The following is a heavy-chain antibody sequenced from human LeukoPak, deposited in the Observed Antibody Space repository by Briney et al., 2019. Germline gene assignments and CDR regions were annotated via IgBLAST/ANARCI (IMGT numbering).Heavy chain of an antibody. D-gene: IGHD6-19*01. J-gene: IGHJ4*02. Sequence: ASVKVSCKASGYTFSNYGISWVRQAPGLGLEWMGWTSYNGNTNYAQKFQDRVTMTTDTSTTTAYTELRSPESDDTAVYYCARHSGSGWQALGYWGQGTLVTVSS. CDR3: ARHSGSGWQALGY. CDR2: TSYNGNT. V-gene: IGHV1-18*04. CDR1: GYTFSNYG.